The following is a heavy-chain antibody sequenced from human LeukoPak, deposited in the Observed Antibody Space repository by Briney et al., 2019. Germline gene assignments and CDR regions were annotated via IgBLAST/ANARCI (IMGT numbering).Heavy chain of an antibody. J-gene: IGHJ5*02. CDR1: GYTFTTYT. V-gene: IGHV1-3*01. CDR2: INAGNGNT. Sequence: ASVKVSCKASGYTFTTYTMHWVRQAPGQRLEWMGWINAGNGNTKYSQKFQGRVTITRDTSATTAYMELSSLRSEDTAVYYCARAIAAAATRGWFDPWGQGTPVTVSS. CDR3: ARAIAAAATRGWFDP. D-gene: IGHD6-13*01.